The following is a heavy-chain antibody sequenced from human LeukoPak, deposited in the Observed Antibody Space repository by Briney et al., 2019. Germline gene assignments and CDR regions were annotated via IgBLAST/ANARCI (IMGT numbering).Heavy chain of an antibody. Sequence: PSETLSLTCAVYGGSSSGYYWSWIRQPPGKGLEWIGEINHSGSTNYNPSLKSRVTISVDTSKDQFSLKLSSVTAADTAVYYCARLGAVRFDPWGQGALVTVSS. CDR1: GGSSSGYY. CDR3: ARLGAVRFDP. V-gene: IGHV4-34*01. D-gene: IGHD1-26*01. CDR2: INHSGST. J-gene: IGHJ5*02.